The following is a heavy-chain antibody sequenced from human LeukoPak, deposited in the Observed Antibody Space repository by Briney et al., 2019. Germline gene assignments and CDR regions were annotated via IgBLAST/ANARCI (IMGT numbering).Heavy chain of an antibody. D-gene: IGHD3-22*01. V-gene: IGHV4-59*01. Sequence: SETLSLTCNVYGGSMRSYYWSWIRQPPGKGLEWIGFISYSGYTNYNPSLKSRVTISVDTSKNQFSLKMSSVTAADTAVYHCAREVPDSIGYYFDYWGQGTLVTVSS. CDR1: GGSMRSYY. J-gene: IGHJ4*02. CDR3: AREVPDSIGYYFDY. CDR2: ISYSGYT.